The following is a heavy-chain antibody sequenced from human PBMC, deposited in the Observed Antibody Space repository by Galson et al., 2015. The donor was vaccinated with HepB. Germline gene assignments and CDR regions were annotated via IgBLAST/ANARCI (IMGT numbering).Heavy chain of an antibody. Sequence: PALVTPTPTLTLTCTFSGFSLRTSGVGVGWIRQPPGKALEWLALIYWDDDKRYSPSLKSRLTITKDTSKNQVVLTMTNMDPVDTAMYYCAMTWRSGGNYFRSYFQHWGQGTLVTVSA. CDR2: IYWDDDK. D-gene: IGHD1-26*01. CDR1: GFSLRTSGVG. V-gene: IGHV2-5*02. J-gene: IGHJ1*01. CDR3: AMTWRSGGNYFRSYFQH.